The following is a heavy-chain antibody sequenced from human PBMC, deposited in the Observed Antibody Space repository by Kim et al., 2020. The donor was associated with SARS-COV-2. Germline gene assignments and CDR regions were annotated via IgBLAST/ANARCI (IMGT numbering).Heavy chain of an antibody. V-gene: IGHV3-30*18. D-gene: IGHD1-26*01. CDR2: ISYDGSNK. CDR3: AKDMGAWGGAPSSSDYYYGMDV. CDR1: GFTFSSYG. J-gene: IGHJ6*02. Sequence: GGSLRLSCAASGFTFSSYGMHWVRQAPGKGLEWVAVISYDGSNKYYADSVKGRFTTSRDNSKNTLYLQMNSLRAEDTAVYYCAKDMGAWGGAPSSSDYYYGMDVWGQGTTVTVSS.